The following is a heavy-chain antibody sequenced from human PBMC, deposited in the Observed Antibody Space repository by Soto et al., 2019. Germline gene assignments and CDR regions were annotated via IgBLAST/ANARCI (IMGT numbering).Heavy chain of an antibody. V-gene: IGHV1-69*08. J-gene: IGHJ3*02. CDR1: GGTFSSYT. Sequence: QVQLVQSGAEVKKPGSSVKVSCKASGGTFSSYTISWVRQAPGQGLEWMGRIIPILGIANYAQKFQGRVTITADKSTSTAYMELSSLRSEDTAVYYCARDDYGDYAPDHDGFDIWGQGTMVTVSS. CDR3: ARDDYGDYAPDHDGFDI. CDR2: IIPILGIA. D-gene: IGHD4-17*01.